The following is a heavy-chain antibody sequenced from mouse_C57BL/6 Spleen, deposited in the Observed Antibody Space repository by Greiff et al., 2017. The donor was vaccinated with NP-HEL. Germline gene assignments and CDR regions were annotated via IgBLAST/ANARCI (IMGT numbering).Heavy chain of an antibody. J-gene: IGHJ2*01. CDR1: GFTFSSYG. D-gene: IGHD4-1*01. CDR2: ISSGGSYT. CDR3: ASPNWDRGYFDY. V-gene: IGHV5-6*01. Sequence: EVQLVESGGDLVKPGGSLKLSCAASGFTFSSYGMSWVRQTPDKRLEWVATISSGGSYTYYPDSVKGRFTISRDNAKNTLYLQMSSLKSEDTAMYYCASPNWDRGYFDYWGQGTTLTVSS.